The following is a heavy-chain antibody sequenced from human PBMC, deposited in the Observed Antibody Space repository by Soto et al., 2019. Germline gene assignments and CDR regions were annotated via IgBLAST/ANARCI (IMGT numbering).Heavy chain of an antibody. V-gene: IGHV4-34*01. J-gene: IGHJ3*01. Sequence: PSETLSLTCDVYGGSFSGYFWNWIRQSPGKGLEWIGKVNHNGRNNYNPSLKSRVTISLDMSKKQISLKLTSVTAADTVVYYCARGGSSDWQVAFDFWGQGTMVTVSS. D-gene: IGHD6-19*01. CDR3: ARGGSSDWQVAFDF. CDR2: VNHNGRN. CDR1: GGSFSGYF.